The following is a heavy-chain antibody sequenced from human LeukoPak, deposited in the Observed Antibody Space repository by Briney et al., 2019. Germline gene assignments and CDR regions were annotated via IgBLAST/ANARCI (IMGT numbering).Heavy chain of an antibody. J-gene: IGHJ4*02. Sequence: GGSLRLSCAASGFPFSDYYMTWIRQAPGKGLEWVSCISSSGTTVYSADSVKGRFTISRDNARNSLSLQMNSLRAEDTAVYYCASSSGWYLIDYWGQGTLVTVSS. CDR3: ASSSGWYLIDY. V-gene: IGHV3-11*04. CDR2: ISSSGTTV. CDR1: GFPFSDYY. D-gene: IGHD6-19*01.